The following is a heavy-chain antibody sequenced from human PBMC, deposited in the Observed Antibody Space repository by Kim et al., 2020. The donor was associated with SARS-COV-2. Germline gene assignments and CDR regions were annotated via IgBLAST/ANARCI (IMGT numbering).Heavy chain of an antibody. Sequence: GGSLRLSCAASGFTFSSYWMSWVRQAPGKGLEWVANIKQDGSEKYYVDSVKGRFTISRDNAKNSLYLQMNSLRAEDTAVYYCARDRGYSYVGGHYFDYWGQGTLVTVSS. CDR1: GFTFSSYW. V-gene: IGHV3-7*01. J-gene: IGHJ4*02. CDR3: ARDRGYSYVGGHYFDY. D-gene: IGHD5-18*01. CDR2: IKQDGSEK.